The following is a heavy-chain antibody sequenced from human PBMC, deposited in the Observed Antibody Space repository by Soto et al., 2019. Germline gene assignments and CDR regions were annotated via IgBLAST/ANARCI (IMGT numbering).Heavy chain of an antibody. CDR3: ARGPNYYGSGSYGGGYYYGMDV. Sequence: SETLSLTCAVYGGSFSGYYWSWIRQPPGKGLEWIGEINHSGSTNYNPSLKSRVTISVDTSKNQFSLKLNSVTAADTAVYYCARGPNYYGSGSYGGGYYYGMDVWGQGTTVTVSS. CDR1: GGSFSGYY. V-gene: IGHV4-34*01. CDR2: INHSGST. D-gene: IGHD3-10*01. J-gene: IGHJ6*02.